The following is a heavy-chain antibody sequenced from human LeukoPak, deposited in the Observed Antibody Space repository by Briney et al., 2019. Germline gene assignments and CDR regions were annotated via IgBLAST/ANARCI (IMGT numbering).Heavy chain of an antibody. J-gene: IGHJ4*02. CDR1: GFTFSNYY. Sequence: GGSLRLSCTASGFTFSNYYMNWVRQAPGKGLEWVSAISGSGGSTYYADSVKGRFTISRDNSKNTLYLQMNSLRAEDTAVYYCAKGGSGLRYYFDYWGQGTLVTVSS. CDR3: AKGGSGLRYYFDY. V-gene: IGHV3-23*01. CDR2: ISGSGGST. D-gene: IGHD3-10*01.